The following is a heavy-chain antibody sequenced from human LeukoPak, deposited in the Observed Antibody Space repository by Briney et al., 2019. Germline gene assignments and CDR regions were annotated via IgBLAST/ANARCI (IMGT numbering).Heavy chain of an antibody. V-gene: IGHV3-53*01. J-gene: IGHJ4*02. CDR1: GFTVSTNY. CDR3: ARSHDTAMARFHFDY. CDR2: MYSGGST. Sequence: GGSLRLSCAASGFTVSTNYMCWVRQGPGMWVEWVSVMYSGGSTYYADFVKGRFAISRDNSKNTLYLQINSLRAEDTAVYYCARSHDTAMARFHFDYWGQGTLVTVSS. D-gene: IGHD5-18*01.